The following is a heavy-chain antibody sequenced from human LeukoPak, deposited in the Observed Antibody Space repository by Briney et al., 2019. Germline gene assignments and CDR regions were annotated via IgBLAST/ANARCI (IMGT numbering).Heavy chain of an antibody. D-gene: IGHD2-2*01. Sequence: GGSLGLSCAASGFTFSDYYMTWIRQAPGKGLEWISFISRSGDSLYYADSVEGRFTISRDNAKDSVYLQMNSLRAEDTAVYYCAREVVVVPDYYYHGLDVWGEGTTVTVSS. CDR3: AREVVVVPDYYYHGLDV. CDR2: ISRSGDSL. CDR1: GFTFSDYY. V-gene: IGHV3-11*01. J-gene: IGHJ6*01.